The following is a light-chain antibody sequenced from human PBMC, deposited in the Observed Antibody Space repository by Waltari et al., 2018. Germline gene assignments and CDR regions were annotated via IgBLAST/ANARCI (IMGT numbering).Light chain of an antibody. CDR2: GAS. CDR1: QSVGRT. CDR3: QHYVRLPVT. Sequence: EIVLRQSPGTLSFSPGEEAILPSRASQSVGRTLTWYQQKPGQAPRLLIYGASTRATGIPDRFSGSGSGTDFSLTISRLEPEDFAVYYCQHYVRLPVTFGQGTRVEI. J-gene: IGKJ1*01. V-gene: IGKV3-20*01.